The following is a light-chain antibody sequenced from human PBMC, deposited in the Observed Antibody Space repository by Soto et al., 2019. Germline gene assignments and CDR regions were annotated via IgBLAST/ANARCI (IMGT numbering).Light chain of an antibody. J-gene: IGLJ1*01. Sequence: QSALTQPASVSGSPGQSITIACTGTSSDIGGYNFVSWYQQHPGKAPKLLIYDVGNRPSGVSNRFSGSKSGNTASLTNSGLQAEDEADYYCSSYTSSSIDYVFGTGTKVTVL. CDR3: SSYTSSSIDYV. CDR2: DVG. CDR1: SSDIGGYNF. V-gene: IGLV2-14*01.